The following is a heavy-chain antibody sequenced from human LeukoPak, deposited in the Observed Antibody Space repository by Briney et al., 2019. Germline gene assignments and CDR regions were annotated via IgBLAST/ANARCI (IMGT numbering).Heavy chain of an antibody. V-gene: IGHV1-18*01. CDR2: ISGYNGNT. J-gene: IGHJ5*01. CDR1: GYTFSSYG. D-gene: IGHD2-2*02. Sequence: ASVTVSCKASGYTFSSYGISWVRQAPGQGLEWMGWISGYNGNTNYAQKFQGRVTMTTDTSTSTAYMEVRSLRSDDTAVYYCARDLAWGYCDPGHCDSTNWYTEDWLDFWGQGTLVSVSS. CDR3: ARDLAWGYCDPGHCDSTNWYTEDWLDF.